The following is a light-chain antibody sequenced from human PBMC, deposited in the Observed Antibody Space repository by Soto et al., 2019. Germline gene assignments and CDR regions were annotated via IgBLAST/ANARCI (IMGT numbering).Light chain of an antibody. J-gene: IGLJ2*01. CDR1: SSEVGSYNL. V-gene: IGLV2-23*02. CDR2: EVS. CDR3: CSYAGSSTYVV. Sequence: QSVLTQPASVSGSPGQSITISWTGTSSEVGSYNLVSWYQQHPGKAPKLMIYEVSKRPSGVSNRFSGSKSGNTASLTISGLQTEDEADYYCCSYAGSSTYVVFGGGTKLTVL.